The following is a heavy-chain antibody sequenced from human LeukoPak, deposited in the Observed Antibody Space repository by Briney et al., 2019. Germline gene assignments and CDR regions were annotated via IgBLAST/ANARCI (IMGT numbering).Heavy chain of an antibody. CDR3: ATDYAGNSLWYYYGLGV. V-gene: IGHV3-33*01. J-gene: IGHJ6*02. CDR1: GFTFSSYG. CDR2: IWYDGSNK. Sequence: GGSLRLSCAASGFTFSSYGMHWVRQAPGKGLEWVAVIWYDGSNKYYADSVKGRFTISRDNSKNTLYLQMNSLRAEDTAVYYCATDYAGNSLWYYYGLGVWGQGTTVTVSS. D-gene: IGHD4-23*01.